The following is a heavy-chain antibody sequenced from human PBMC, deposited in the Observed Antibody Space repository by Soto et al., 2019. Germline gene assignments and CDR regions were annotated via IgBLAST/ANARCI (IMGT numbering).Heavy chain of an antibody. CDR1: GYTFINFD. CDR2: MNHGSVKT. D-gene: IGHD1-26*01. Sequence: QVQLVQSGAEVKEPGASVRVYCKASGYTFINFDISWVRQAAGQGLEWLGWMNHGSVKTGYASKFKGRLAMTRDATTGTSHKELSSQTSDDPAVYYCAGTASDGTLNWFDHWGQGTLVTVSS. J-gene: IGHJ5*02. V-gene: IGHV1-8*02. CDR3: AGTASDGTLNWFDH.